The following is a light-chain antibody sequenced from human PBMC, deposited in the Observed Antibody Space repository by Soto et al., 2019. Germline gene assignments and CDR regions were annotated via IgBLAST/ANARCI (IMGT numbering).Light chain of an antibody. CDR2: DNN. J-gene: IGLJ1*01. CDR1: SSNIGNNY. Sequence: QSVLTQPPSVSAAPGQKVTIACSGSSSNIGNNYVSWYQQLPGTAPKLLIYDNNKRPSGIPDRFSGSKSGTSATLGITGLQTGDEADYYCASWDGNLSGHVFGTGTKLTVL. CDR3: ASWDGNLSGHV. V-gene: IGLV1-51*01.